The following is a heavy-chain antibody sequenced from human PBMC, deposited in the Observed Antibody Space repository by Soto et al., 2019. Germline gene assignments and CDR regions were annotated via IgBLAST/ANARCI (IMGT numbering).Heavy chain of an antibody. V-gene: IGHV3-74*01. CDR3: ARRTDAYNWADY. CDR1: GFVFSSHW. Sequence: EVQLVESGGGLVQPGGSLRLSCAASGFVFSSHWMHWVRQAPGKGLVWVSRISADGSNTNYADSVKGRFTISRDNAKNTLFLQMNSLRAEDTAVYYCARRTDAYNWADYWGQGTLLTVSS. D-gene: IGHD1-1*01. J-gene: IGHJ4*02. CDR2: ISADGSNT.